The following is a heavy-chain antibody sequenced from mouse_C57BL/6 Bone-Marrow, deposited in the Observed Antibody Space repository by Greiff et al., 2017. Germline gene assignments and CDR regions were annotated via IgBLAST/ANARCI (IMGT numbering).Heavy chain of an antibody. CDR2: ISNLAYSI. Sequence: VQGVESGGGLVQPGGSLKLSCAASGFTFSDYGMAWVRQAPRKGPEWVAFISNLAYSIYYADTVTGRFTISRENAKNTLYLEMSSLRSEDTAMDYWEGHGYDDAMDYWGQGTSVTVAS. CDR3: EGHGYDDAMDY. V-gene: IGHV5-15*01. CDR1: GFTFSDYG. J-gene: IGHJ4*01. D-gene: IGHD2-2*01.